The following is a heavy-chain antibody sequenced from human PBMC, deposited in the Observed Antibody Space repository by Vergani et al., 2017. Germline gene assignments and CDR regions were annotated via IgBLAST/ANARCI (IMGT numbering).Heavy chain of an antibody. V-gene: IGHV4-59*11. CDR1: GGSISSHY. J-gene: IGHJ3*02. D-gene: IGHD3-10*01. CDR2: IYYSGST. Sequence: QVQLQESGPGLVKPSETLSLTCTVSGGSISSHYWSWTRQPPGKGLEWIGYIYYSGSTNYNPSLKSRVTISVDTSKNQFSLKLSSVTAADTAVYYCARTYYYGSGSYYYAFDIWGQGTMVTVSS. CDR3: ARTYYYGSGSYYYAFDI.